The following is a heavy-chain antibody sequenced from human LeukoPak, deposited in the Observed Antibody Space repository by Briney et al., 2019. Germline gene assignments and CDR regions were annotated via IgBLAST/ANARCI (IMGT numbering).Heavy chain of an antibody. CDR1: GGTFSSYA. D-gene: IGHD3-9*01. J-gene: IGHJ6*02. V-gene: IGHV1-69*13. CDR3: ARGAIDIDGMDV. CDR2: IIPIFGTA. Sequence: SVKVSCKASGGTFSSYAISWVRQAPGQGLEWMGGIIPIFGTANYAQKSQGRVTITADESTSTAYMELSSLRSEDTAVYYCARGAIDIDGMDVWGQGTTVTVSS.